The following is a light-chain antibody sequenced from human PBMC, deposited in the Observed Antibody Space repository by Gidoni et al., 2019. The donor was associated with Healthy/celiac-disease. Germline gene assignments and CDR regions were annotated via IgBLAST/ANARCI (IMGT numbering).Light chain of an antibody. J-gene: IGKJ2*02. Sequence: VLTQSPGTLSLSPGERATLSCRASQSVSSSYLAWYQQKPGQAPRLLIYGASSRATGIPDRFSGSGSGTDFTLTISRLEPEDFAVYYCQQYGSSRCTFGQGTKLEIK. CDR2: GAS. CDR1: QSVSSSY. CDR3: QQYGSSRCT. V-gene: IGKV3-20*01.